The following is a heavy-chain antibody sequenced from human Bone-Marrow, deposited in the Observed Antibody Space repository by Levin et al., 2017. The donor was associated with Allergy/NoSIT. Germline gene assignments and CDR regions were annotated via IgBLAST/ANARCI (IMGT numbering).Heavy chain of an antibody. CDR3: ARARLVMDF. Sequence: GESLKISCTASGFSFRAYAMHWVRQAPGKGLESVAVVAFDGSNPNYADAVKGRFIISRDNSENPVYLLMSSLRPEDTAVYFCARARLVMDFWGQGTRVTVS. J-gene: IGHJ4*02. CDR2: VAFDGSNP. V-gene: IGHV3-30*04. D-gene: IGHD6-6*01. CDR1: GFSFRAYA.